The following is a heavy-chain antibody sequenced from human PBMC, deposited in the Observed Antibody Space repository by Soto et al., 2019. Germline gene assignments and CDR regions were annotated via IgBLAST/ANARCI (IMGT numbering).Heavy chain of an antibody. Sequence: QVHLQQWGAGLLKPSETLSLTCAVYGGSFSGYYWSWVRQPPGKGLEWIGEINHSGGTNYNPSLKGRVTISVDTFKNQFSLKLNSATAADTAIYFCARGQWELRFDPWGQGTPVTVSS. J-gene: IGHJ5*02. D-gene: IGHD1-26*01. CDR3: ARGQWELRFDP. CDR2: INHSGGT. CDR1: GGSFSGYY. V-gene: IGHV4-34*01.